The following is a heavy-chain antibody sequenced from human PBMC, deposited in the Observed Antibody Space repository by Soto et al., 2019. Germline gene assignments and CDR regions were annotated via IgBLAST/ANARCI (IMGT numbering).Heavy chain of an antibody. D-gene: IGHD6-19*01. CDR1: GFTFSSYW. CDR2: TRQDGGQE. CDR3: ARYPNPTVAGLPFDL. Sequence: EVQLVESGGGLVQPGGSLRLSCAASGFTFSSYWMSWVHQAPGKGLEWVAHTRQDGGQEYYVDSVKGRFTISRDNAKNSLYLQMNSLRVEDTAVYYCARYPNPTVAGLPFDLWGQGTLVTVSS. V-gene: IGHV3-7*03. J-gene: IGHJ4*02.